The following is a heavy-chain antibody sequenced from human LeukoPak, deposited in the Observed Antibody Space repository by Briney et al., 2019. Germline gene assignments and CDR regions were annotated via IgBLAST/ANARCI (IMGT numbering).Heavy chain of an antibody. D-gene: IGHD1-1*01. V-gene: IGHV1-3*02. CDR3: AKRWSNWNDVDY. CDR2: SNAGNGNT. Sequence: ASVKVSCKASGYTFTSYAMHWVRQAPGQRLEWMGWSNAGNGNTKYSQEFQGRVTITRDTSASTAYMELNSLRAEDTAVYYCAKRWSNWNDVDYWGQGTLVTVSS. CDR1: GYTFTSYA. J-gene: IGHJ4*02.